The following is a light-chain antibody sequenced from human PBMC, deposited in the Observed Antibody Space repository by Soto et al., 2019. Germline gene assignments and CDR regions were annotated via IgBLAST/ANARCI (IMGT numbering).Light chain of an antibody. Sequence: DIQMSQSPSPLSASVGDRVYITCRTSQSVNTFLNWYQAKPGKGPKLLIYEASNLGNGVPSRFSGSGSGTDFTLTISSLQPEDSATYYCQQSYRTPPFNFGPGTRVDI. V-gene: IGKV1-39*01. J-gene: IGKJ3*01. CDR2: EAS. CDR3: QQSYRTPPFN. CDR1: QSVNTF.